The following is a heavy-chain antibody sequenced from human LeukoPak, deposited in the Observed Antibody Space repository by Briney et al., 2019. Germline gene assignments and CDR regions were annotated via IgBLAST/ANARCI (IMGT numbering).Heavy chain of an antibody. CDR1: GYSFTSYW. D-gene: IGHD6-13*01. J-gene: IGHJ6*03. Sequence: GESLKISCKGFGYSFTSYWIGWVRQMPGKGLEWMGIIYPGDSDTRYSPSFQGQVTISADKSISTAYLQWSSLKASDTAMYYCARQRIAAAGNVYYMDVWGKGTTVTVSS. CDR2: IYPGDSDT. CDR3: ARQRIAAAGNVYYMDV. V-gene: IGHV5-51*01.